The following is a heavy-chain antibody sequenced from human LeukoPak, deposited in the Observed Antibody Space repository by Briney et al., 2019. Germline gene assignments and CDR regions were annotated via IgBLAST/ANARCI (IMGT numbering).Heavy chain of an antibody. CDR3: ARVGSGCSSTSCYSAYYYYYMDV. V-gene: IGHV4-39*01. CDR1: GFTFSSYSMN. Sequence: GSLRLSCAASGFTFSSYSMNWVRQPPGKGLEWIGSIYYSGSTYYNPSLKSRVTISVDTSKNQFSLKLSSVTAADTAVNYCARVGSGCSSTSCYSAYYYYYMDVWGKGTTVTVSS. CDR2: IYYSGST. D-gene: IGHD2-2*02. J-gene: IGHJ6*03.